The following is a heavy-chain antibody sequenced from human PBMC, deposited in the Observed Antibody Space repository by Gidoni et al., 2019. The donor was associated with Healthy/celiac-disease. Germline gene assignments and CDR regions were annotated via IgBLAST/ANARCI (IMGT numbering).Heavy chain of an antibody. Sequence: QVQLQESGPGLVKPSETLSLTFTVSGGSFRSGRYYWSWLRQPPGKGLEWIGYMYSSWSTNYNPARKSRVTISVDTSKNQFSLKLSSVTAADTAVYYCASERGYSYGYPSHFDYWGQGTLVTVSS. CDR1: GGSFRSGRYY. CDR3: ASERGYSYGYPSHFDY. CDR2: MYSSWST. J-gene: IGHJ4*02. D-gene: IGHD5-18*01. V-gene: IGHV4-61*01.